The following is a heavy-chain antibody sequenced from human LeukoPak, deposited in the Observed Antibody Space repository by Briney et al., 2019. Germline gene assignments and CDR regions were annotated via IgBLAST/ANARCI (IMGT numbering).Heavy chain of an antibody. D-gene: IGHD5-18*01. V-gene: IGHV3-9*01. J-gene: IGHJ4*02. CDR3: AKAWDTAMGPFDY. Sequence: GGSLRLSCAASGFTFDDYAMHWVRQAPGKGLEWVSGISRNSGSIGYADSVKGRFTISRDNAKNSLYLQMNSLRAENTALYYCAKAWDTAMGPFDYWGQGTLVTVSS. CDR2: ISRNSGSI. CDR1: GFTFDDYA.